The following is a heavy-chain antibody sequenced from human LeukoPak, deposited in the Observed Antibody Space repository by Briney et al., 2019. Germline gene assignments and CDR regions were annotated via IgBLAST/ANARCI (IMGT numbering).Heavy chain of an antibody. CDR3: ARLSITIFVVPRGRFDP. CDR2: IYPGDSDT. J-gene: IGHJ5*02. CDR1: GYRFTSYW. Sequence: GESLNTSCKCSGYRFTSYWIGWARPMSAKGLDWMGIIYPGDSDTRYSPSFQGQVTISADKSISTDYLQWSSLKAVDTAMYYCARLSITIFVVPRGRFDPWGQGTLVTVSS. V-gene: IGHV5-51*01. D-gene: IGHD3-3*01.